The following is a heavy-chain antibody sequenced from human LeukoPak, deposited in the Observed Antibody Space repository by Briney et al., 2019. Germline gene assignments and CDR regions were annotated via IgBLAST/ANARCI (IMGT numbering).Heavy chain of an antibody. D-gene: IGHD3-10*01. CDR3: ARAVGSGSFQTYYYYMDV. CDR2: IYTSGST. Sequence: SETLSLTCTVSGGSISSYYWRWIRQPAGKGLEWIGRIYTSGSTNYNPSLKSRVTMSVDTSKNQFSLKLSSVTAADTAVYYCARAVGSGSFQTYYYYMDVWGKGTTVTISS. CDR1: GGSISSYY. J-gene: IGHJ6*03. V-gene: IGHV4-4*07.